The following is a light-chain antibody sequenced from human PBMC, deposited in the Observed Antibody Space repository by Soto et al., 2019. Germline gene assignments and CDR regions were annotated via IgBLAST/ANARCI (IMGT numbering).Light chain of an antibody. CDR2: AAS. J-gene: IGKJ1*01. CDR3: QQSYSTPLT. V-gene: IGKV1-39*01. Sequence: DIQMTQSPSSLSASVGDRVTITCRASQSISSYLNWYQQKPGKAPKLLIYAASSLQSGVPSRFSGSGSWTDFTLTISSLQPEDFATYYCQQSYSTPLTCGQGTKVEIK. CDR1: QSISSY.